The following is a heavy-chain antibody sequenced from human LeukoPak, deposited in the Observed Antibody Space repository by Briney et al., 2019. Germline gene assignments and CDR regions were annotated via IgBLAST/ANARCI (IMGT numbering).Heavy chain of an antibody. D-gene: IGHD6-19*01. V-gene: IGHV3-74*01. CDR3: ARVSRTAVVY. J-gene: IGHJ4*02. CDR2: INTDGSRG. Sequence: PGGSLRLSCAASGFTFSSYWIHWVRQAPGKGMVRVSSINTDGSRGSYADSVKGRLTISRDNAKNTVYLQMNSLRAEDTAVYYCARVSRTAVVYWGQGTLVTVSS. CDR1: GFTFSSYW.